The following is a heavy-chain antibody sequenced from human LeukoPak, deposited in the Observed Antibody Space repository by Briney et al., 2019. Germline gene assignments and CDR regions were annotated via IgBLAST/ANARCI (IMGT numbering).Heavy chain of an antibody. Sequence: PSETLSLTCTVSGGSISSYYWSWLRQPPGKGLEGIGYIYYSGSTNYNPSLKSRVTISVDTSKNQFSLKLSSVTAADTAVYYCARDTGSSWYFWFDPWGQGTLVTVSS. D-gene: IGHD6-13*01. V-gene: IGHV4-59*01. J-gene: IGHJ5*02. CDR2: IYYSGST. CDR3: ARDTGSSWYFWFDP. CDR1: GGSISSYY.